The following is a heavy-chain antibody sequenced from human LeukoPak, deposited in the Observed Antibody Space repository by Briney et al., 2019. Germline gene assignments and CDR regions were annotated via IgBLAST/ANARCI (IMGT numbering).Heavy chain of an antibody. J-gene: IGHJ6*02. CDR1: GFTFSSYS. V-gene: IGHV3-21*04. D-gene: IGHD3-10*01. CDR3: AKDSGSGSFIMYYYYGMDV. Sequence: GGSLRLSCAASGFTFSSYSMNWVRQAPGKGLEWVSSISSSSSYIYYADSVKGRFTISRDNSKNTLYLQMNSLRAEDTAVYYCAKDSGSGSFIMYYYYGMDVWGQGTTVTVSS. CDR2: ISSSSSYI.